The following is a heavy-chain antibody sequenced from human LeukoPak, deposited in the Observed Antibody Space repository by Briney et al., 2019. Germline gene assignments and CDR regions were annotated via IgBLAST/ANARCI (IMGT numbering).Heavy chain of an antibody. CDR3: ASIAVAGLYYYYGMDV. Sequence: SETLSLTCSVSGYSISSGYFWGWIRQPPGKGLEWIGTTHYSGSTYYNPSLKSRVTISVDTSKNQFSLKLSSVTAADTAVYYCASIAVAGLYYYYGMDVWGQGTTVTVSS. CDR2: THYSGST. CDR1: GYSISSGYF. D-gene: IGHD6-19*01. V-gene: IGHV4-38-2*02. J-gene: IGHJ6*02.